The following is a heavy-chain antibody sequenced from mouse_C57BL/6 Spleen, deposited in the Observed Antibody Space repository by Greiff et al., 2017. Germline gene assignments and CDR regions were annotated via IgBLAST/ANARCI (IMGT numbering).Heavy chain of an antibody. CDR1: GFTFSDAW. CDR3: TVQFYGST. CDR2: IRNKANNHAT. J-gene: IGHJ3*01. D-gene: IGHD1-1*01. V-gene: IGHV6-6*01. Sequence: EVMLVESGGGLVQPGGSMKLSCAASGFTFSDAWMDWVRQSPEKGLEWVAAIRNKANNHATSYAESVKGRFTISRDDSKSSVYLQMNSLRAEDTGIYYCTVQFYGSTWGQGTLVTVSA.